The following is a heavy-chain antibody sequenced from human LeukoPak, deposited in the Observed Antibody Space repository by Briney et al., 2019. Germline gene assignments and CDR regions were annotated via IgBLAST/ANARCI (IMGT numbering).Heavy chain of an antibody. CDR3: AREAAARPRGAYYYYYMDV. V-gene: IGHV1-69*05. CDR1: GGTFSSYA. D-gene: IGHD6-6*01. Sequence: SVKVSCKASGGTFSSYAISWVRQAPGQGLEWMGRIIPIFGTANYAQKFQGRVTITTDESTSTAYMELSSLRSEDTAVYYCAREAAARPRGAYYYYYMDVWGKGTTVTVSS. J-gene: IGHJ6*03. CDR2: IIPIFGTA.